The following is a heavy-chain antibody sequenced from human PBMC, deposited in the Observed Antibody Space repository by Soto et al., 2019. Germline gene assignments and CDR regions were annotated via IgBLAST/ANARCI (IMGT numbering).Heavy chain of an antibody. CDR3: ARPYSSSWYYYYGMDV. CDR2: ISAYNGNT. V-gene: IGHV1-18*01. CDR1: GYTFTSYG. J-gene: IGHJ6*04. D-gene: IGHD6-13*01. Sequence: ASVKVSCKASGYTFTSYGISWVRQAPGQGLEWMGWISAYNGNTNYAQKLQGRVTMTTDTSTSTAYMELRSLRSDDTAVYYCARPYSSSWYYYYGMDVWGKGTTVTVSS.